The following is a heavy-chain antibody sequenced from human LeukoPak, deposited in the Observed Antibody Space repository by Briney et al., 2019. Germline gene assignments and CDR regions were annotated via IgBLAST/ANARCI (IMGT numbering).Heavy chain of an antibody. CDR2: INPSGGST. D-gene: IGHD3-10*01. J-gene: IGHJ4*02. CDR3: AREGYGSGSYCTTHLDY. CDR1: GYTFTSYY. V-gene: IGHV1-46*01. Sequence: ASVKVSCKASGYTFTSYYMHWVRQAPGQGLEWMGIINPSGGSTSYAQKFQGRVTMTRDTSTSTVYMELSSLRSEDTAVYYCAREGYGSGSYCTTHLDYWGQGTLVTVSS.